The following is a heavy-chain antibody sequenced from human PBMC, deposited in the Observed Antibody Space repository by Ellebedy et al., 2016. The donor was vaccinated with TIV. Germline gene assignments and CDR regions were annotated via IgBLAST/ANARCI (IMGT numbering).Heavy chain of an antibody. J-gene: IGHJ4*02. CDR3: ARAFSIPAAAFDY. V-gene: IGHV3-74*01. CDR1: GFTFSSYW. CDR2: VNSDGSST. D-gene: IGHD6-13*01. Sequence: GESLKISCAASGFTFSSYWMHWVRQAPGKGLVWVSHVNSDGSSTNYADSVKDRVTISRDNAKNTLHLQINSLRAEDTAVYYCARAFSIPAAAFDYWGQGTLVTVSS.